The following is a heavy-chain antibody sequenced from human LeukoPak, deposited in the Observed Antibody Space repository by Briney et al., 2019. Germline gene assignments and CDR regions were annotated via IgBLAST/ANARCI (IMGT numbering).Heavy chain of an antibody. CDR1: GFTFSSYG. V-gene: IGHV3-30*02. J-gene: IGHJ4*02. Sequence: GGSLRPSCAASGFTFSSYGMHWVRQAPGKGLEWVAFIRYDGSNKYYADSVKGRFTISRDNSKNTLYLQMNSLRAEDTAVYYCAKDSPYYYDSSGHGGGYWGQGTLVTVSS. CDR2: IRYDGSNK. D-gene: IGHD3-22*01. CDR3: AKDSPYYYDSSGHGGGY.